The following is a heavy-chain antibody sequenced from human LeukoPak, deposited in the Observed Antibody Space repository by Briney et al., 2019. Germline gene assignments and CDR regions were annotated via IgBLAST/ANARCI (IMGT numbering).Heavy chain of an antibody. V-gene: IGHV3-15*01. CDR1: GFTFSNAW. J-gene: IGHJ4*02. D-gene: IGHD5-18*01. CDR2: IKSKTDGGTT. Sequence: GGSLRLSCAASGFTFSNAWMSWVRQAPGKGLEWVGRIKSKTDGGTTDYAAPVKGKFTISRDDSKNTLYLQMNSLKSEDTAVYFCTTLPGYSYGYLQDYWGQGTLVTVSS. CDR3: TTLPGYSYGYLQDY.